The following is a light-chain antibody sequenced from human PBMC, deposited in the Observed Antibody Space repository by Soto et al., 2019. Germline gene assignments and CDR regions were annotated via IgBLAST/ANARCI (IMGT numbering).Light chain of an antibody. CDR2: WAS. J-gene: IGKJ1*01. Sequence: DIVMTQSPQSLAVSLGERATIDCKSSQSVLYTSNNKNFLAWYQQKPGQPPKLLFYWASTRESGVPDRFSGSVSGTDFTLTINSLQAEDVAVYYCQQYYSLPWTFGRGTKVEVK. CDR1: QSVLYTSNNKNF. V-gene: IGKV4-1*01. CDR3: QQYYSLPWT.